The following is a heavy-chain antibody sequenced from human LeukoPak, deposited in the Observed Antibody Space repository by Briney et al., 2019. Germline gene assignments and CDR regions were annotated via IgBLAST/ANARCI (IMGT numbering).Heavy chain of an antibody. J-gene: IGHJ6*03. CDR1: GGSISTSNYY. D-gene: IGHD6-19*01. V-gene: IGHV4-39*07. CDR2: IFYSGST. CDR3: AGAVVGSGWYFAYYYYMDV. Sequence: SETLSLTCTVSGGSISTSNYYWGWIRQPPGKGLEWIGNIFYSGSTYYSPSLRSRVTISLDTSRNQFSLKLNSVTAADTAVYYCAGAVVGSGWYFAYYYYMDVWGKGTTVTVSS.